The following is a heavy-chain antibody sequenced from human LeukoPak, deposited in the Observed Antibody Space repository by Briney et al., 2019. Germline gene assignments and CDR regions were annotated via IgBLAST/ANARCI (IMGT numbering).Heavy chain of an antibody. D-gene: IGHD3-3*01. CDR3: ARAKSGYPEY. Sequence: SETLSLTCTVSGGSISSYYWSWIRQSPGKGLEWIGSVYHRGSTYYNPSLKSRGTISLDTSKNQFSMNLTSVTAADTAVYYCARAKSGYPEYWSQGTLVTVSS. V-gene: IGHV4-59*08. J-gene: IGHJ4*02. CDR1: GGSISSYY. CDR2: VYHRGST.